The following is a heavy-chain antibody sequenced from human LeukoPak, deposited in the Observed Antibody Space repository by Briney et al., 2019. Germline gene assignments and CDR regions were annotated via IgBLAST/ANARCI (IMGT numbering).Heavy chain of an antibody. CDR3: ARDRRFPDDVFDI. CDR2: ITGSDGRT. D-gene: IGHD2-21*01. Sequence: GGSLRLSCAASGFSFSSYAMSWVRQAPGKGLEWVSYITGSDGRTWYPDSVKGRLTISRDNSKNMLYLQMNNLRAEDTAAYYCARDRRFPDDVFDIWGQGTMVTVSS. CDR1: GFSFSSYA. J-gene: IGHJ3*02. V-gene: IGHV3-23*01.